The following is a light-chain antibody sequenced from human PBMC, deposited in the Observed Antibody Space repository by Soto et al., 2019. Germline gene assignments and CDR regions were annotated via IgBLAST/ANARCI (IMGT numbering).Light chain of an antibody. V-gene: IGKV4-1*01. J-gene: IGKJ1*01. CDR1: QSISYSSNNKNY. CDR3: HQYDSLPPT. CDR2: WAS. Sequence: DIVLTQSPDSLAVSLGEWATINCKSSQSISYSSNNKNYLAWYQQKPGQPPKLLIYWASTRASGVPDRFSGSGSGTDFSLTISSLQAEDVAVYYCHQYDSLPPTFGQGTKVEIK.